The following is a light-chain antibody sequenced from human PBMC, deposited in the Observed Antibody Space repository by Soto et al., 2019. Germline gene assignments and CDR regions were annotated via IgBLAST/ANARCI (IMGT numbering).Light chain of an antibody. J-gene: IGKJ1*01. CDR3: QQYNNWWT. V-gene: IGKV3-15*01. CDR2: GAS. CDR1: QSVSSN. Sequence: IVMTQSPATLSVSPGERATLSCRASQSVSSNLAWYQQKPGQAPRLLIYGASTRATGIPARFSGSGSETEFTLTISSLQSEDFAVYYCQQYNNWWTFGQGTKVDIK.